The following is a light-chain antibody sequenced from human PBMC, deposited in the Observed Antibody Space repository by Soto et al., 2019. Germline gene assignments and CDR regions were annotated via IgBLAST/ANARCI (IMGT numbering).Light chain of an antibody. CDR1: SSDVGGFNL. CDR2: EAT. V-gene: IGLV2-23*02. J-gene: IGLJ2*01. Sequence: QSALTQPASVSGSPGQSITISCTGTSSDVGGFNLVSWYQQHPGKDHKLIIYEATKRPSGVSNRFSGSKSGNTASMTISGLQAEDEADYFCCSYARSSTVVFGGGTKLTVL. CDR3: CSYARSSTVV.